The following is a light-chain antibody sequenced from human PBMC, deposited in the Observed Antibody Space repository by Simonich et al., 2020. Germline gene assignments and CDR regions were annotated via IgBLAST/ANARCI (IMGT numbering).Light chain of an antibody. CDR1: SSDVGGYNY. J-gene: IGLJ3*02. CDR3: SSYTSSSTLV. Sequence: QSALTQPASVSGSPGQSITISCTGTSSDVGGYNYVSWYQQHPGKAPKLMIYDVRNGPSGVSNRFSGSKSGNTASLTISGLQAEDEADYYCSSYTSSSTLVFGGGTKLTVL. CDR2: DVR. V-gene: IGLV2-14*01.